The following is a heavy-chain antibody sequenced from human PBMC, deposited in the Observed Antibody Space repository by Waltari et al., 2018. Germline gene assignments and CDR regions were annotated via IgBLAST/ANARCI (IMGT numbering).Heavy chain of an antibody. Sequence: QLQLQESGPGLVKPSETLSLTCVVSGGSILSAAYYWGWFRQPPGKGLEFIGSMYYSGSTYYNPSLKSRVTISVDTSQNQFSLRLSSVTAADTAVYYCARQDYYYVKGYFDLWGRGTLVTVSS. CDR1: GGSILSAAYY. CDR2: MYYSGST. CDR3: ARQDYYYVKGYFDL. J-gene: IGHJ2*01. V-gene: IGHV4-39*01. D-gene: IGHD3-22*01.